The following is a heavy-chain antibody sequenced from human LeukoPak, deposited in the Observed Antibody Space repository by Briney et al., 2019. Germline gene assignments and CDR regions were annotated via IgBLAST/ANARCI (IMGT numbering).Heavy chain of an antibody. D-gene: IGHD3-10*01. CDR1: GYTFIDYY. Sequence: ASVKVSCKTSGYTFIDYYIHWIRQAPGQGLEWVGWINPNSGGTNYAQKFQGRVTMTRDTSISTAYMELSRLRSDDTAVYYCARDRAKSRAYYYGSGSLNWFDPWGQGTLVTVSS. J-gene: IGHJ5*02. V-gene: IGHV1-2*02. CDR3: ARDRAKSRAYYYGSGSLNWFDP. CDR2: INPNSGGT.